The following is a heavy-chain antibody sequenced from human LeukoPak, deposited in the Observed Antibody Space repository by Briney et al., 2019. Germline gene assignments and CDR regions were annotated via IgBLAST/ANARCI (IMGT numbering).Heavy chain of an antibody. J-gene: IGHJ4*02. CDR3: ARGDRDGYNFAY. CDR1: GFTVSTNY. Sequence: GGSLRLYCAASGFTVSTNYMSCVRQAPVKLLECVSHIYSGGNTYYADSVKGRFTISRNNSKNTLYLQMNSLRAEDSAVYYCARGDRDGYNFAYWGQGSLVTVSS. D-gene: IGHD5-24*01. V-gene: IGHV3-53*04. CDR2: IYSGGNT.